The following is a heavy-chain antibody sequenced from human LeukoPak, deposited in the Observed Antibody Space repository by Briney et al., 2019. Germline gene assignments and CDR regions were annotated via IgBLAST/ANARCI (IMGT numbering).Heavy chain of an antibody. CDR3: ARAPITIFGVVPDY. J-gene: IGHJ4*02. V-gene: IGHV4-61*02. D-gene: IGHD3-3*01. Sequence: SQTLSLTCTVSGGSISSGSYYWSWIRQPAGKGLEGIGRIYASGSTNYNPSLKSRVTISVDTSKNQFSLKLSSVTAADTAVYYCARAPITIFGVVPDYWGQGTLVTVSS. CDR1: GGSISSGSYY. CDR2: IYASGST.